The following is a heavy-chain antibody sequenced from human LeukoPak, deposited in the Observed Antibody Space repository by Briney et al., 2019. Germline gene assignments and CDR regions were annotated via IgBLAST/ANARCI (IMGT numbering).Heavy chain of an antibody. V-gene: IGHV4-39*01. CDR3: ARRPPYDSRGYPVSAFDI. J-gene: IGHJ3*02. Sequence: PSETLSLTCTVSGGSISSSSYYWGWIRQPPGKGLEWIGSIYYSGGTYYNPSLKGRVTISVDTSKNQFSLKLSSVTAADTAVYYCARRPPYDSRGYPVSAFDIWGQGTMVTVSS. CDR2: IYYSGGT. D-gene: IGHD3-22*01. CDR1: GGSISSSSYY.